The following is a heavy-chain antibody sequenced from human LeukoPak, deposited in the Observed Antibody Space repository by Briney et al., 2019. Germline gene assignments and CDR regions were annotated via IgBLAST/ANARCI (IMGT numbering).Heavy chain of an antibody. D-gene: IGHD3-10*01. J-gene: IGHJ6*04. CDR2: ISAYNGNT. V-gene: IGHV1-18*04. CDR1: GYTFTNYG. Sequence: GASVKVSCKASGYTFTNYGITWVRQAPGQGLEWMGWISAYNGNTNYAQKFQGRVTMTTDTSTSTAYMELRSLRSDDTAVYYCAREKPWGYGSGSDGMDVWGKGTTDTVSS. CDR3: AREKPWGYGSGSDGMDV.